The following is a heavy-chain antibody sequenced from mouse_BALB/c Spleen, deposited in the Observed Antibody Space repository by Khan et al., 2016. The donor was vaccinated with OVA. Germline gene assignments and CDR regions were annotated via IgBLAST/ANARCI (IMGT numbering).Heavy chain of an antibody. D-gene: IGHD2-14*01. CDR2: IWGGGGT. CDR1: GFSLSRYN. Sequence: VQLVESGPGLVAPSQSLSITCTVSGFSLSRYNIHWVRQPPGKGLEWLGMIWGGGGTDYNSTLKSRLSISKDNSKSQVFLKMNSLQTVDTAMYYCARAYYGYDGYYAMDYWGQGTSVTVSS. J-gene: IGHJ4*01. CDR3: ARAYYGYDGYYAMDY. V-gene: IGHV2-6-4*01.